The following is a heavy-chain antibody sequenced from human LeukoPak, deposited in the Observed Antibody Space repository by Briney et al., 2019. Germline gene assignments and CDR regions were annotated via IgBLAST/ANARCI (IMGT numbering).Heavy chain of an antibody. V-gene: IGHV4-59*01. CDR2: IYYSGST. Sequence: SETLSLTCTVSGGSISSYYWNWIRQPPGKGLEWIGYIYYSGSTNYNPSLKSRITISVDTSKKQFSLKVSSVTAADTAVYYCARFSYSSSDFDYWGQGTLVTVSS. D-gene: IGHD6-6*01. CDR1: GGSISSYY. CDR3: ARFSYSSSDFDY. J-gene: IGHJ4*02.